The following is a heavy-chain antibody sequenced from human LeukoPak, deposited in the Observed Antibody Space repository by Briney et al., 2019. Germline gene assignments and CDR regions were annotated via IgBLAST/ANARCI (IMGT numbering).Heavy chain of an antibody. V-gene: IGHV4-59*01. Sequence: PSETLSLTCSVSGGSMSSYYWSWIRQSPGKGLEYIGYIYDSGSTNYNPSLKSRVTISVDTSKNQFSLKVSSLTAADTAVYYCARSVRWWELLHWGQGIPVTVSS. CDR3: ARSVRWWELLH. D-gene: IGHD2-15*01. J-gene: IGHJ4*02. CDR1: GGSMSSYY. CDR2: IYDSGST.